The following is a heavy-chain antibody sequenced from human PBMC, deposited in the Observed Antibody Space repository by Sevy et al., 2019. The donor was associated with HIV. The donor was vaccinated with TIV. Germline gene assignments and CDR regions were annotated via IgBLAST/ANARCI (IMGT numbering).Heavy chain of an antibody. Sequence: GGSLRLSCTASGFTFTYAWMSWVRQAPGKGLEWVGRIKARADGGTPDYAAPVKGRFTISRDDSKNTLYLQMNSLKTEDTAVYYCSTDPIIVLLVTDGMDVWGQGTTVTVSS. CDR1: GFTFTYAW. CDR3: STDPIIVLLVTDGMDV. V-gene: IGHV3-15*01. D-gene: IGHD2-8*01. CDR2: IKARADGGTP. J-gene: IGHJ6*02.